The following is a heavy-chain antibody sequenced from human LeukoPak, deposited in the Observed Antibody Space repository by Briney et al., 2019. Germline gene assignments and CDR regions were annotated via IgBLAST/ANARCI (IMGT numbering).Heavy chain of an antibody. CDR2: ISSSSSYI. Sequence: GGSRRLSCAASGSTFSSYSMNWVRQAPGKGLEWVSSISSSSSYIYYADSVKGRFTISRDSAKNSLYLQMNSLRAEDTAVYYCARDRWELKAFDIWGQGTMVTVSS. CDR1: GSTFSSYS. V-gene: IGHV3-21*01. CDR3: ARDRWELKAFDI. J-gene: IGHJ3*02. D-gene: IGHD1-26*01.